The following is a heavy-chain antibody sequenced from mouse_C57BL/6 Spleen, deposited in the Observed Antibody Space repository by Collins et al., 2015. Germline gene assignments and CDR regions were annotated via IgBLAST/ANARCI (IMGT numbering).Heavy chain of an antibody. J-gene: IGHJ4*01. Sequence: VQLQQPGAELVMPGASVKLSCKASGYTFTSYWMHWVKQRPGQGLEWIGEIDPSDSYTNYNQKFKGKSTLTVDKSSSTAYMQLSSLTSEDSAVYYCARPRHGYYGSTIYYAMDYWGQGTSVTVSS. CDR1: GYTFTSYW. D-gene: IGHD1-1*01. V-gene: IGHV1-69*01. CDR3: ARPRHGYYGSTIYYAMDY. CDR2: IDPSDSYT.